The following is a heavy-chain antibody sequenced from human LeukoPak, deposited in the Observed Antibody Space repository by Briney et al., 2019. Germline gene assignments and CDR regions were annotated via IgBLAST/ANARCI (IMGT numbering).Heavy chain of an antibody. CDR1: GGSFSGYY. D-gene: IGHD5-24*01. V-gene: IGHV4-34*01. Sequence: SETLSLTCAVYGGSFSGYYWGWIRQPPGKGLEWIGEINHSGSTNYNPSLKSRVTISVDTSKNQFSLKLSSVTAADTAVYYCARVEMATISRRRYFDYWGQGTLVTVSS. J-gene: IGHJ4*02. CDR3: ARVEMATISRRRYFDY. CDR2: INHSGST.